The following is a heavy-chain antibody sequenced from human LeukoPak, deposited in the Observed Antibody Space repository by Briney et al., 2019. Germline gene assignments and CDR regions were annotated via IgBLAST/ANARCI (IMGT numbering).Heavy chain of an antibody. CDR2: IYYSGST. D-gene: IGHD2-2*01. CDR3: ARDYTTSSNWFDP. V-gene: IGHV4-31*03. Sequence: SQTLPLTCTVSGGSISSGDYYWSWIRQHPGKGLEWIGYIYYSGSTYYNPSLKSRVTISVDTSKNQFSLKLSSVTAADTAVYYCARDYTTSSNWFDPWGQGTLVTVSS. CDR1: GGSISSGDYY. J-gene: IGHJ5*02.